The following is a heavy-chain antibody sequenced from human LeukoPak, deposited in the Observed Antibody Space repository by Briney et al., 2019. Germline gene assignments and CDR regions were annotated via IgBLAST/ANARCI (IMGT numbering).Heavy chain of an antibody. CDR1: GGSFSGYY. D-gene: IGHD4-17*01. CDR3: AREYGDYGFDY. J-gene: IGHJ4*02. CDR2: INHSGST. Sequence: SETLSLTCAVYGGSFSGYYWSWIRQPPGKGLEWIGEINHSGSTNYNPSLKSRVTISVDTSKNQFSLKLSSVTAADTAVYYCAREYGDYGFDYWGQGTLVTVSS. V-gene: IGHV4-34*01.